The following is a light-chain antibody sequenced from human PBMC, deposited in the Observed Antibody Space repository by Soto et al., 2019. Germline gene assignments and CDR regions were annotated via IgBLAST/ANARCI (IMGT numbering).Light chain of an antibody. CDR2: AAS. V-gene: IGKV1-39*01. Sequence: DLQMTQSPSSLSASVGDRVTITCRASQSISSYLNWYQQKPGKAPKLLIYAASSLQSGVPSRFSGSGSGKDFTLTISSLQPEDFATYYCQQSYSTPPVTFGQGTRLEI. J-gene: IGKJ5*01. CDR3: QQSYSTPPVT. CDR1: QSISSY.